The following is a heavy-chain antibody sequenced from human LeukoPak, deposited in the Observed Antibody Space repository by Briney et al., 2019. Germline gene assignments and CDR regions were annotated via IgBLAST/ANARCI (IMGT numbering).Heavy chain of an antibody. CDR2: ISSSSSYI. CDR3: ARPDTAYGYFDY. D-gene: IGHD5-18*01. J-gene: IGHJ4*02. V-gene: IGHV3-21*01. Sequence: PGGSLRLSCAASGFTVSSNYMSWVRQAPGKGLEWVSSISSSSSYIYYADSVKGRFTISRDNAKNSLYLQMNSLRAEDTAVYYCARPDTAYGYFDYWGQGTLVTVSS. CDR1: GFTVSSNY.